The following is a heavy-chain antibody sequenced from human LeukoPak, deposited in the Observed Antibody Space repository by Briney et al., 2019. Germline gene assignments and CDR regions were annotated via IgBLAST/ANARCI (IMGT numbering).Heavy chain of an antibody. V-gene: IGHV3-21*01. CDR3: ARASRSYCSSTSCYADYYMDV. CDR1: GFTFSSYS. Sequence: GGSLRLSCAASGFTFSSYSMNWVRQAPGKGLEWVSSISSSSSYIYYADSVKGRFTISRDNAKNSLYLQMNSLRAEDTAVYYCARASRSYCSSTSCYADYYMDVWGKGTTVTVSS. D-gene: IGHD2-2*01. J-gene: IGHJ6*03. CDR2: ISSSSSYI.